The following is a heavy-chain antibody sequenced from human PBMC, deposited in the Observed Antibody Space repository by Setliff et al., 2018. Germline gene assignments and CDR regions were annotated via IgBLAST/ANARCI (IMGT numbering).Heavy chain of an antibody. CDR1: GGSFSGYY. CDR3: ARGKGSWVLLRWFDP. V-gene: IGHV4-34*01. D-gene: IGHD3-10*01. Sequence: SETLSLTCAVYGGSFSGYYWTWIRQPPGKGLEWIGEINHSGSTNYNPSLKSQVTISVDTSKNQFSLKLSSVTAADTAVYYCARGKGSWVLLRWFDPWGQGTLVTVSS. J-gene: IGHJ5*02. CDR2: INHSGST.